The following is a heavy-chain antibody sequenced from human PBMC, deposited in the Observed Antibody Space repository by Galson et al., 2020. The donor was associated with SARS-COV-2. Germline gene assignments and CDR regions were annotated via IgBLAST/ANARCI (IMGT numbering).Heavy chain of an antibody. CDR2: ISHSGST. Sequence: SETLSLTCTVFGGSITSYYWSWLRQPPGKGLEWIGYISHSGSTNWNPSLKSRVTISLDTSKNLLSLKLIFVTAADTAVYYCARRASSSWSAFDYWGQGTLVTVSS. D-gene: IGHD6-13*01. V-gene: IGHV4-59*01. CDR1: GGSITSYY. CDR3: ARRASSSWSAFDY. J-gene: IGHJ4*02.